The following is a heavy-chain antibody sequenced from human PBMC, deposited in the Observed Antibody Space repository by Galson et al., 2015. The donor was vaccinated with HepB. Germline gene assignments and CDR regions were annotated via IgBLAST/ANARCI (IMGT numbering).Heavy chain of an antibody. CDR3: AKPQRPYRSSTSCYEFDY. CDR1: GFTFSSYA. CDR2: ITGSGDRT. V-gene: IGHV3-23*01. Sequence: SLRLSCAASGFTFSSYAMSWVRQSPGKGLEWVSSITGSGDRTYYADSVKGRFTISRDNSKNTMYLQMNSLRAEDTAGYYCAKPQRPYRSSTSCYEFDYWGQGTLVTVSS. D-gene: IGHD2-2*01. J-gene: IGHJ4*02.